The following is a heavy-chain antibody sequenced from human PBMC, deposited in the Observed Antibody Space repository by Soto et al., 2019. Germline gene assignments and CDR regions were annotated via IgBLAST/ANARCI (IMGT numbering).Heavy chain of an antibody. CDR1: GGTFSSYA. V-gene: IGHV1-69*06. D-gene: IGHD6-13*01. CDR3: ARGLLGSSWYLEAGWFDP. Sequence: QVQLVQSGAEVKKPGSSVKVSCKASGGTFSSYAISWVRQAPGQGLEWMGGIIPIFGTANYAQKFQGRVTITADKSTSTAYMELGSLRSEYTAVYYGARGLLGSSWYLEAGWFDPWGQGTLVTVSS. J-gene: IGHJ5*02. CDR2: IIPIFGTA.